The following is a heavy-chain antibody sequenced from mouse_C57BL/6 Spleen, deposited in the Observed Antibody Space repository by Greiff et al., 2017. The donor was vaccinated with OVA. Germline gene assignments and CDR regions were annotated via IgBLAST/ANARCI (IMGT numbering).Heavy chain of an antibody. D-gene: IGHD2-3*01. CDR3: SRSRDGYYSDY. J-gene: IGHJ2*01. V-gene: IGHV1-81*01. CDR2: IYPRSGNT. Sequence: QVQLQQSGAELARPGASVKLSCKASGYTFTSYGISWVKQSTGQGLEWIGEIYPRSGNTYYNEKFKGKATVTADKSSSTAYMELRSLTSEDSAVYFCSRSRDGYYSDYWGQGTTLTVSS. CDR1: GYTFTSYG.